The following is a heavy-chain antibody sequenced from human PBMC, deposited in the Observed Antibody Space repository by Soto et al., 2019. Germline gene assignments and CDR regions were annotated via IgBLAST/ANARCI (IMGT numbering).Heavy chain of an antibody. D-gene: IGHD6-19*01. V-gene: IGHV3-33*01. J-gene: IGHJ4*02. CDR2: IWYDGSNK. Sequence: QVQLVESGGGVVQPGRSLRLSCAASGFTFSSYDMHWVRQAPGKGLEWVAVIWYDGSNKYYADSVKGRFTISRDNSKNTLYLQMNSLRAEDTAVYYCARAVAVAGKGGPDYWGQGTLVTVSS. CDR3: ARAVAVAGKGGPDY. CDR1: GFTFSSYD.